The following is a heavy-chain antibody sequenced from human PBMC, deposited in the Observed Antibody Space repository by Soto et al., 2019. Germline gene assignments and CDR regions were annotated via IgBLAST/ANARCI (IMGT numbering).Heavy chain of an antibody. CDR1: GFTFSSYG. D-gene: IGHD2-15*01. Sequence: QVQLVESGGGVVQPGRSLRLSCAASGFTFSSYGMHWVRQAPGKGLEWVAVIWYDGSNKYYADSVKGRFTISRDNSKNTLYLQMNSLRAEDTAVYYCAREGYCSGGSCYEGAFDIWGQGTMVTVSS. CDR3: AREGYCSGGSCYEGAFDI. V-gene: IGHV3-33*01. J-gene: IGHJ3*02. CDR2: IWYDGSNK.